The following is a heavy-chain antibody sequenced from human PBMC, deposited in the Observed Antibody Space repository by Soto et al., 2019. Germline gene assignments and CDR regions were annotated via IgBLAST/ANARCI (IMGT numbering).Heavy chain of an antibody. Sequence: QVQLVESGGGVVQPGRSLRLSCAASGFTFSSYGMHWVRQAPGKGLEWVAVISYDGSNKYYADSVKGRFTISRDNSKNTLYLQMNSLRAEDTAVYYCAKDRHYGGNYVFDYWSQGTLVTVSS. D-gene: IGHD4-17*01. V-gene: IGHV3-30*18. CDR3: AKDRHYGGNYVFDY. CDR1: GFTFSSYG. CDR2: ISYDGSNK. J-gene: IGHJ4*02.